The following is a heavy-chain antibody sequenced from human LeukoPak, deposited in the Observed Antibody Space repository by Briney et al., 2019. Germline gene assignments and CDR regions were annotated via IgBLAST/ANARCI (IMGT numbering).Heavy chain of an antibody. CDR2: INQDGDRK. J-gene: IGHJ4*02. D-gene: IGHD2-15*01. V-gene: IGHV3-7*03. Sequence: GGSLRLSCAASKLTFSHYWMSWVRQAPGKGLQWVAAINQDGDRKEYVDSVKGRFSISRDSATNSLYLQMNSLRAEDTAVYYCASVVISGGWCPGYWGQGTLVTVSS. CDR1: KLTFSHYW. CDR3: ASVVISGGWCPGY.